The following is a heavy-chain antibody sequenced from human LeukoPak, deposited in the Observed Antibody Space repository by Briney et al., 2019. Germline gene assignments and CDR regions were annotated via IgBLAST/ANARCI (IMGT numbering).Heavy chain of an antibody. CDR3: ARDSPASGIVGATEYFDY. J-gene: IGHJ4*02. D-gene: IGHD1-26*01. CDR1: GFTFSSYA. Sequence: GRSLRLSCAAYGFTFSSYAMHWVRQAPGKGLEWVAVISYDGSNKYYADSVKGRFTISRDNSKNTLYLQMNSLRAEDTAVYYCARDSPASGIVGATEYFDYWGQGTLVTVSS. V-gene: IGHV3-30*04. CDR2: ISYDGSNK.